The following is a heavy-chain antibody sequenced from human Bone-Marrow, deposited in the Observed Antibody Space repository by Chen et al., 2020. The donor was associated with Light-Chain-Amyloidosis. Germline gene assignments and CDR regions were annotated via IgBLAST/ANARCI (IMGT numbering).Heavy chain of an antibody. CDR1: GDSLTDLA. D-gene: IGHD4-4*01. CDR3: AEGPYSNLGY. V-gene: IGHV1-24*01. CDR2: FDPEDEEM. Sequence: QVQLVQSGAEVKRPGASVKVSCKVSGDSLTDLAIHWVRQAPGKGLEWVGGFDPEDEEMMYGQKFQGRVTITADEASSTAYMELSSLTSGDTAVYYCAEGPYSNLGYWGQGTLVTVSS. J-gene: IGHJ4*02.